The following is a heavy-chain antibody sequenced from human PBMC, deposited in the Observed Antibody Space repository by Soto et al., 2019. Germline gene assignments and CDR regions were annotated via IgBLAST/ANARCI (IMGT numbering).Heavy chain of an antibody. Sequence: LVESWGGVVQPGRSLRVSCAASGFTFTSYAMHWVRQAPRKGLEWVATISYDGSKKDYEDSVKGRFTISRDNSTNTLYLQTNSLRAEDTAVYYCARDRLYESNTQYYIDGMDVWGQETTVTVSS. CDR1: GFTFTSYA. J-gene: IGHJ6*02. V-gene: IGHV3-30-3*01. CDR2: ISYDGSKK. CDR3: ARDRLYESNTQYYIDGMDV. D-gene: IGHD3-22*01.